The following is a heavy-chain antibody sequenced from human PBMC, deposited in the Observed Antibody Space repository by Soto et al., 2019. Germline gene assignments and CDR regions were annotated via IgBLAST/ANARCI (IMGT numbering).Heavy chain of an antibody. J-gene: IGHJ5*02. Sequence: QVQLQESGPGLVRPSETLSLICSVSGDPISSSSDYWAWIRQPPGKGLEWNGSIFYSGTTFYNPSRDSRVTISGDTPRNRFSLRLRSVSAADKAVYFCSMEFHTYGWQGAPPLDPWGHGIRVGVAS. CDR2: IFYSGTT. D-gene: IGHD3-10*01. V-gene: IGHV4-39*01. CDR3: SMEFHTYGWQGAPPLDP. CDR1: GDPISSSSDY.